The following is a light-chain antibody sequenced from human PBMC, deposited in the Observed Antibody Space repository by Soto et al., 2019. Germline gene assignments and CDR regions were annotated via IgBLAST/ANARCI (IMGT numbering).Light chain of an antibody. CDR3: QQYGST. CDR2: GAF. CDR1: QSISRTY. J-gene: IGKJ5*01. Sequence: EIVVTQSPGTLYLSPGERATLSCRASQSISRTYLTWYQQKPGQAPRLLIYGAFSSATGIPDRFSGSGSWTDFTLTISRLEPEDFAVYYCQQYGSTFGQGTRLEIQ. V-gene: IGKV3-20*01.